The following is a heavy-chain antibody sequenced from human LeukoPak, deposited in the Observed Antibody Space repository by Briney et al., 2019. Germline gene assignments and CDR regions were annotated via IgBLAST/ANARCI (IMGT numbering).Heavy chain of an antibody. CDR3: AREVGEEITMIVAGGDNAFDI. D-gene: IGHD3-22*01. CDR2: TYYRSKWYN. V-gene: IGHV6-1*01. J-gene: IGHJ3*02. CDR1: GDSVSSNSAA. Sequence: SQTLSLTCAISGDSVSSNSAAWNRIRQSPSRGLEWLGRTYYRSKWYNDYAVSVKSRITINPDTSKNQFSLQLNSVTPEDTAVYYCAREVGEEITMIVAGGDNAFDIWGQGTMVTVSS.